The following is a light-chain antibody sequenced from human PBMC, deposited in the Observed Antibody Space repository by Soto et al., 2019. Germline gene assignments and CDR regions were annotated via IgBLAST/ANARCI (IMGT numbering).Light chain of an antibody. J-gene: IGKJ2*01. CDR1: QTISSY. Sequence: DIPMTQSPSSLSASVGDRVTITCRASQTISSYLNWYQQIPGKAPKLLIYAASSLLSGVPSRFSGSGSGTDFTLTISSLQPEDFATYYCQQSYSAPPYTFGQGTKVEIK. CDR2: AAS. CDR3: QQSYSAPPYT. V-gene: IGKV1-39*01.